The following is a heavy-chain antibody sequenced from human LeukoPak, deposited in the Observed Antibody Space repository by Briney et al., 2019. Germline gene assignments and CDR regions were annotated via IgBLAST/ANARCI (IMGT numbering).Heavy chain of an antibody. CDR3: AKGEYNSSPFDY. Sequence: GGSLRLSCAASGFSFSSYGLHWVRQAPGKGLEWVAFIRYDGSNKYYADSVKGRFTISRDNSKNTLFLQMNSLRTEDTAVYYCAKGEYNSSPFDYWGQGTLVTVSS. CDR2: IRYDGSNK. CDR1: GFSFSSYG. J-gene: IGHJ4*02. V-gene: IGHV3-30*02. D-gene: IGHD6-6*01.